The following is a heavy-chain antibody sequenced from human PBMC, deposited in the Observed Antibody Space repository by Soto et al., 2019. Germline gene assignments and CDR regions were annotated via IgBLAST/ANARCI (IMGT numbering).Heavy chain of an antibody. D-gene: IGHD3-10*01. CDR3: AREAFGVHASWFDP. Sequence: ASLKGACKGSGYALTADSSGWVRQATGQGLEWMGWISAYNGKTNYAQKFQGRVTMTTDTSTSTAYMELRSLRSDDTAVYFCAREAFGVHASWFDPSGQRPLVT. J-gene: IGHJ5*02. CDR2: ISAYNGKT. CDR1: GYALTADS. V-gene: IGHV1-18*01.